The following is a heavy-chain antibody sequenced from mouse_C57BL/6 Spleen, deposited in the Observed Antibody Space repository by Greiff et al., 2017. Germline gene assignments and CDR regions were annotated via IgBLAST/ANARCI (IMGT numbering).Heavy chain of an antibody. CDR1: GYTFTSYW. J-gene: IGHJ2*01. CDR3: ARLGDGHWGDFDY. Sequence: QVQLQQPGAELVMPGASVKLSCKASGYTFTSYWMHWVKQRPGQGLEWIGEIDPSDSYTNYNQKFKGKSTLTVDKSSSTAYMQLSSLTSEDSAVYYCARLGDGHWGDFDYWGQGTTLTVAS. V-gene: IGHV1-69*01. CDR2: IDPSDSYT. D-gene: IGHD4-1*01.